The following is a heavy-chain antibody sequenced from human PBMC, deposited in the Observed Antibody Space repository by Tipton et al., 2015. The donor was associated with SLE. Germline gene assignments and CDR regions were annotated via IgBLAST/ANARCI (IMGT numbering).Heavy chain of an antibody. V-gene: IGHV4-30-4*08. CDR2: IYYSGST. Sequence: TLSLTCTVSGGSVSSGSYYWSWIRQPPGKGLEWIGYIYYSGSTYYNPSLKSRVTISVDTSKNQFSLKLSSVTAADTAVYYCARDLRFFGLDYWGQGTLVTVSS. J-gene: IGHJ4*02. CDR3: ARDLRFFGLDY. D-gene: IGHD5/OR15-5a*01. CDR1: GGSVSSGSYY.